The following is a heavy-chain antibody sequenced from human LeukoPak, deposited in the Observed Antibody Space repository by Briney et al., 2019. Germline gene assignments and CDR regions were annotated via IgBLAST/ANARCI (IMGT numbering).Heavy chain of an antibody. CDR1: GFTFSSYG. J-gene: IGHJ4*02. Sequence: GGSLRLSCAASGFTFSSYGMHWVRQAPGKGLEGVAVISYDGSNKYYADSVKGRFTISRDNSKNTLYLQMNSLRAEDTAVYYCAKKSGVKKITMVRGVIVFDYWGQGTLVTVSS. CDR2: ISYDGSNK. V-gene: IGHV3-30*18. D-gene: IGHD3-10*01. CDR3: AKKSGVKKITMVRGVIVFDY.